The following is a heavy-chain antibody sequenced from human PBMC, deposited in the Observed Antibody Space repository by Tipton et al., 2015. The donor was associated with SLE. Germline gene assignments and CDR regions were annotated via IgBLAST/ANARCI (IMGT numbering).Heavy chain of an antibody. CDR2: IHYSRTT. CDR1: GGSITNHY. CDR3: TRGALLLWFGD. D-gene: IGHD3-10*01. Sequence: TLSLTCTVSGGSITNHYWNWIRQPPGKGLEWIGYIHYSRTTHDNPSLKSRVSMSVASSRNQFSLKLTSVTAADTAVYYCTRGALLLWFGDWGQGTRVTVSS. V-gene: IGHV4-59*11. J-gene: IGHJ4*02.